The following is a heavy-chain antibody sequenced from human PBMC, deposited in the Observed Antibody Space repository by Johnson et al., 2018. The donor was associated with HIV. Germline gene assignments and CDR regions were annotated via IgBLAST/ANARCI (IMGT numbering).Heavy chain of an antibody. CDR1: GFTFSSYA. Sequence: QVQLVESGGGLVQPGGSLRLSCSASGFTFSSYAMHWVRQAPGKGLEWVAIISYDGSNKYYADSVKGRFTISRDNSKNTLYLQMNSLRAEDTAVYYCAKHSSSWYDDAFDIWGQGTMVTVSS. CDR3: AKHSSSWYDDAFDI. V-gene: IGHV3-30-3*02. CDR2: ISYDGSNK. D-gene: IGHD6-13*01. J-gene: IGHJ3*02.